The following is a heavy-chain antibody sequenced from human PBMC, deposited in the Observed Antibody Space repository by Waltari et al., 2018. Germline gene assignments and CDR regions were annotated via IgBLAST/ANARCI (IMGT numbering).Heavy chain of an antibody. CDR3: ARSCSNSGCLYFDS. CDR1: GYIFTNYW. Sequence: EVQLEQSGVEVKEPGESLKISCKGSGYIFTNYWIGWGRQLPRKALEWMGVVYPGDSDTRYSPACEGQVTISVNKSINTANLQWNSLTASDTALYYCARSCSNSGCLYFDSWGQGTVVTVSS. J-gene: IGHJ4*02. CDR2: VYPGDSDT. D-gene: IGHD5-12*01. V-gene: IGHV5-51*03.